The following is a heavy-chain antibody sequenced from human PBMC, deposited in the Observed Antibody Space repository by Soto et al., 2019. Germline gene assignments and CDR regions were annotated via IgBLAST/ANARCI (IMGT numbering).Heavy chain of an antibody. CDR3: ARLTPSSTGYTSSSYFDS. Sequence: EVQLVESGGGLVKPGGSLRLSCAASGFTFSSYSMNWVRQAPGKGLEWVSSISSNSSYIYYAVSVKGRFTISRDNAKNLLYLQMNRLRAEDTAVYFCARLTPSSTGYTSSSYFDSLGQGTLVTVSS. V-gene: IGHV3-21*01. J-gene: IGHJ4*02. CDR2: ISSNSSYI. CDR1: GFTFSSYS. D-gene: IGHD6-13*01.